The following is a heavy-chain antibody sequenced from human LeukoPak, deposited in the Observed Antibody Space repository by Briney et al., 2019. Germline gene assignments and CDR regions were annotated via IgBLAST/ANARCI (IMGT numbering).Heavy chain of an antibody. CDR1: GGSISPYY. D-gene: IGHD1-26*01. CDR2: IYYSGTT. V-gene: IGHV4-59*01. Sequence: PSETLSLTCTVSGGSISPYYWSWIRQPPGKGLEWIGRIYYSGTTSYNPSLKSRVTISLDTSKNQFSLKLTSVTAAGTAVYYCARGRGSSSGSYGYWGQGTLVTVSS. J-gene: IGHJ4*02. CDR3: ARGRGSSSGSYGY.